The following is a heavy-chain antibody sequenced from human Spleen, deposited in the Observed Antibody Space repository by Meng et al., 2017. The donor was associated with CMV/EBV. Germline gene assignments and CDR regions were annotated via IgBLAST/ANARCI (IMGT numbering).Heavy chain of an antibody. Sequence: SGYTFTGYYMHWVRQAPGQGLEWMGWINPNSGGTNYAQKFQGRVTMTRDTSISTAYMELSRLRSDDTAVYYCARDRPGVYSGSFFDYWGQGTLVTVSS. CDR2: INPNSGGT. J-gene: IGHJ4*02. CDR1: GYTFTGYY. CDR3: ARDRPGVYSGSFFDY. D-gene: IGHD1-26*01. V-gene: IGHV1-2*02.